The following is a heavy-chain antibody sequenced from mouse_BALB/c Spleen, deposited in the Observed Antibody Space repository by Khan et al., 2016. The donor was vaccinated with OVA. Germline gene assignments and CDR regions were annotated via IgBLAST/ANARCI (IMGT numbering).Heavy chain of an antibody. V-gene: IGHV3-2*02. CDR3: ARSVTITTVVATDFDY. CDR2: ISYSGRT. Sequence: EVKLLESGPGLVKPSQSLSLTCTVTGYSITSDYAWNWIRQFPGNKLEWVGYISYSGRTSYHPSLKSRISSTRDTYKKQFFLLLSSVTTEDTATYYGARSVTITTVVATDFDYWGQGTTLTVAS. J-gene: IGHJ2*01. CDR1: GYSITSDYA. D-gene: IGHD1-1*01.